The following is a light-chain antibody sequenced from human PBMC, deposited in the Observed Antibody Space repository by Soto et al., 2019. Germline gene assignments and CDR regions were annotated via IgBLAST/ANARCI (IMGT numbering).Light chain of an antibody. Sequence: EIVLTQSPGTLSLSPRERSPLSCRASQSVSSSFLAWYQQKPGQAPRLLLYGASSRATGIPDRFSGSGSGTDFTLTISRLEPEDFAVYYCQQYGSSPQTFGQGTKVDIK. V-gene: IGKV3-20*01. CDR3: QQYGSSPQT. CDR2: GAS. CDR1: QSVSSSF. J-gene: IGKJ1*01.